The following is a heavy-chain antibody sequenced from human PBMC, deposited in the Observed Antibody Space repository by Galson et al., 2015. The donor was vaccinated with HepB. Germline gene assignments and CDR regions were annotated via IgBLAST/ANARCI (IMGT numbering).Heavy chain of an antibody. CDR2: INPSGGST. Sequence: SVKVSCKASGYTFTSYYMHWVRQAPGQGLEWMVIINPSGGSTSYAQKFQGRVTMTRDTSTSTVYMELSSLRSEDTAVYYCARDLGIVGATSFGFDYWGQGTLVTVSS. V-gene: IGHV1-46*03. CDR1: GYTFTSYY. CDR3: ARDLGIVGATSFGFDY. J-gene: IGHJ4*02. D-gene: IGHD1-26*01.